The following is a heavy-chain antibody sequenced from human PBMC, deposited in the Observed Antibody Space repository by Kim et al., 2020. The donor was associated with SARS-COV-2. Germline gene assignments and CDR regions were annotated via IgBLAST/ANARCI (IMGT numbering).Heavy chain of an antibody. CDR3: AREPRGYSYGYFDY. J-gene: IGHJ4*02. D-gene: IGHD5-18*01. CDR2: ISSSSSTI. CDR1: GFTFSSYS. V-gene: IGHV3-48*02. Sequence: GGSLRLSCAASGFTFSSYSMNWVRQAPGKGLEWVSYISSSSSTIYYADSVKGRFTISRDNAKNSLYLQMNSLRDEDTAVYYCAREPRGYSYGYFDYWGQGTLVTVSS.